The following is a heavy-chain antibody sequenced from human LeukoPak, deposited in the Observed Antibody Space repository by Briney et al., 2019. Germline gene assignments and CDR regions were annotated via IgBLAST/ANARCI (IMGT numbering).Heavy chain of an antibody. CDR2: ISTSSSTI. Sequence: GGSLRLSCAASGFTFSSYSMNWVRQAPGKGLEWVSYISTSSSTIYYADSVKGRFTISRDNAKNSLYLQMDSLRAEDTAVYYCARLKGESSLFDYWGQGILVTVSS. D-gene: IGHD1-26*01. CDR3: ARLKGESSLFDY. V-gene: IGHV3-48*01. CDR1: GFTFSSYS. J-gene: IGHJ4*02.